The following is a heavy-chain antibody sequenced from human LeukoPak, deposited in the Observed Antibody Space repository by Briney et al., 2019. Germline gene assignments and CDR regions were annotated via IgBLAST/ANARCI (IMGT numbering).Heavy chain of an antibody. D-gene: IGHD3-16*01. CDR3: AKSLMMWALLLRFDN. J-gene: IGHJ4*02. CDR2: IIAGGDNP. Sequence: PGGSLRLSCEASGVTFSSYAMAWVRQAPGGGLEWVSIIIAGGDNPYYADSVKGRFAVSRDNSKNTVYLQMTSLRRDDTAVYYCAKSLMMWALLLRFDNWGQGTLVTVSS. V-gene: IGHV3-23*01. CDR1: GVTFSSYA.